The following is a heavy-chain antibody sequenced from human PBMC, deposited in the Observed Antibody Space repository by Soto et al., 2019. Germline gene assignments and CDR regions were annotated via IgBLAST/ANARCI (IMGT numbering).Heavy chain of an antibody. V-gene: IGHV4-39*01. CDR3: ARRASGSYSDY. CDR2: IYYSGST. Sequence: QLQLQESGPGLVKPSETLSLTCTVSGGSISNSSYYWGWIRQPPGKGLEWIGTIYYSGSTYYNPCLKSRVTVSVDRSKNQFSLKLSSVTAADTAVDYCARRASGSYSDYWGQGTLVTVSS. D-gene: IGHD3-10*01. J-gene: IGHJ4*02. CDR1: GGSISNSSYY.